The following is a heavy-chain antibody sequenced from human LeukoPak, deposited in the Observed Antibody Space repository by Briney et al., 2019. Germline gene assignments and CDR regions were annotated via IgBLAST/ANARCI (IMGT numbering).Heavy chain of an antibody. D-gene: IGHD2-2*01. J-gene: IGHJ4*02. CDR3: AKDIVVVPAAMSH. CDR1: GFTFSSYG. Sequence: GGSLRLSCAASGFTFSSYGMHWVRQAPGKGLEWVAFIRYDGSNKYYADSVKGRFTISRDNSKNTLYLQMNSLRAEDTAVYYCAKDIVVVPAAMSHWGQGTLVTVSP. CDR2: IRYDGSNK. V-gene: IGHV3-30*02.